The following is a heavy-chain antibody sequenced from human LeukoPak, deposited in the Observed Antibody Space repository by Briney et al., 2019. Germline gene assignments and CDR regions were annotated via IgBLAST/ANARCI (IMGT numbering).Heavy chain of an antibody. CDR3: ARGSGSGTVIGWNYYYYGMDV. Sequence: GASVKVSCKASGGTFSSYAISWVRQAPGQGLEWMGGIIPIFGTANYAQKFQGRVTITADESTSTAYMELSSLRSEDTAVYYCARGSGSGTVIGWNYYYYGMDVWGQGTTVTVSS. V-gene: IGHV1-69*13. CDR1: GGTFSSYA. J-gene: IGHJ6*02. D-gene: IGHD3-10*01. CDR2: IIPIFGTA.